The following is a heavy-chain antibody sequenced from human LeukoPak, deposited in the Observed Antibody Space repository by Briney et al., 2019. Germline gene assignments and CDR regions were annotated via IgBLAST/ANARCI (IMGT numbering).Heavy chain of an antibody. Sequence: PGGSVRLSCAASGFTFSSYVMNWVRQAPGKGLEWVSVISGGGGSTYYADSVKGRFTISRDNSKNTLFLRMNSLRAEDTAVYYCAKGGYCSSTSCYVGWFDPWGQGTLVTVSS. D-gene: IGHD2-2*01. CDR2: ISGGGGST. CDR1: GFTFSSYV. V-gene: IGHV3-23*01. CDR3: AKGGYCSSTSCYVGWFDP. J-gene: IGHJ5*02.